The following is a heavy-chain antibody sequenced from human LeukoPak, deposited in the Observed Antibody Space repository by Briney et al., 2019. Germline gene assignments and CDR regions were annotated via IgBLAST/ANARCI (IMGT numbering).Heavy chain of an antibody. Sequence: SETLSLTCIVSGGSISGYYWSWIRQPPGKGLEWIGYIYYSGSTYYNPSLKSRVTISVDTSKNQFSLKLSSVTAADTAVYYCARVFVEMATITGSGAFDIWGQGTMVTVSS. V-gene: IGHV4-59*08. D-gene: IGHD5-24*01. CDR2: IYYSGST. CDR3: ARVFVEMATITGSGAFDI. CDR1: GGSISGYY. J-gene: IGHJ3*02.